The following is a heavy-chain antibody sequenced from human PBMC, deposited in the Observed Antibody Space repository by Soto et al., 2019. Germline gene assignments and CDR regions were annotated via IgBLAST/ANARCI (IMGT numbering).Heavy chain of an antibody. CDR1: GFTFRSYA. D-gene: IGHD5-18*01. Sequence: GGSLRLSCAASGFTFRSYAMSWVRQAPGKGLEWVSAISGSGGSTYYADSVKGRFTISRDNSKNTLYLQMNSLRAEDTAVYYCAKDSVDRWLRFDYWGQGTLVTVSS. CDR3: AKDSVDRWLRFDY. J-gene: IGHJ4*02. V-gene: IGHV3-23*01. CDR2: ISGSGGST.